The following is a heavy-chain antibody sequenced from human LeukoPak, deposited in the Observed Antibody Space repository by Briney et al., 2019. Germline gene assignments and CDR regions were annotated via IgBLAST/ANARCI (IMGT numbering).Heavy chain of an antibody. D-gene: IGHD2-15*01. CDR1: GGSISSSSYY. Sequence: PSETLSLTCTVSGGSISSSSYYWGWIRQPPGKGLEWIGSIYYSGITYYNPSLKSRVTISVHTSKNQFSLKLSSVTAADTAVYYCARGYCSGGSCYSYYYYNYMDVWGKGTTVTVSS. V-gene: IGHV4-39*07. CDR3: ARGYCSGGSCYSYYYYNYMDV. J-gene: IGHJ6*03. CDR2: IYYSGIT.